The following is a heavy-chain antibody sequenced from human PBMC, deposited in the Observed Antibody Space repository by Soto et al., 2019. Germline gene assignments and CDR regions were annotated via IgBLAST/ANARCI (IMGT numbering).Heavy chain of an antibody. CDR2: ISYSGST. CDR3: ARGTRYSSDNWFDP. J-gene: IGHJ5*02. Sequence: SETLSLTCTVSGGSIGGYYWSWIRQPPGKGLEWIGYISYSGSTTYNPSLKSRATISVDTSKNQFSLKLSSVTAADTAVYYCARGTRYSSDNWFDPWGQGTLVTVSS. CDR1: GGSIGGYY. D-gene: IGHD6-25*01. V-gene: IGHV4-59*01.